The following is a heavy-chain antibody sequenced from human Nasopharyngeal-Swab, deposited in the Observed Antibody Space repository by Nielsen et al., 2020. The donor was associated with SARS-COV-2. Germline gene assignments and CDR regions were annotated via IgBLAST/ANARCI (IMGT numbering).Heavy chain of an antibody. D-gene: IGHD6-19*01. CDR1: GLTFSSYV. CDR2: ISYDGSNK. J-gene: IGHJ4*02. Sequence: GESLKISCASSGLTFSSYVMHWVRQAPGKGLEWVAVISYDGSNKYYADSVKGRFTISRDNSKNTLYLQMNSLRAEDTAVYYCAKDRSSGSVDYWGQGTLVTVSS. CDR3: AKDRSSGSVDY. V-gene: IGHV3-30*18.